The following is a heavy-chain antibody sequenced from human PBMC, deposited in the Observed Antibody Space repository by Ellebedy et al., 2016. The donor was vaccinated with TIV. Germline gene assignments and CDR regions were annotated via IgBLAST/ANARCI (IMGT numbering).Heavy chain of an antibody. J-gene: IGHJ4*02. Sequence: MPGGSLRLSCTVSGDSVSSGIYFWTWIRQPPGKGLAWIGYVYYTGSTNYNPSLKSRVTISVDTSKNQFSLKLTSVTAADTAVYYCARVDYEYVWGSSYYFDYWGQGTLVTVSS. D-gene: IGHD3-16*01. CDR1: GDSVSSGIYF. CDR3: ARVDYEYVWGSSYYFDY. V-gene: IGHV4-61*01. CDR2: VYYTGST.